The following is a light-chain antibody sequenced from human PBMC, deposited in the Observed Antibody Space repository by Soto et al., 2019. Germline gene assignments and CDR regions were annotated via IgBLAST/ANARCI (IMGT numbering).Light chain of an antibody. CDR1: NSDVGSYNL. CDR3: SSYTSSSTPYV. CDR2: EVS. J-gene: IGLJ1*01. Sequence: QSALTQPASVSGSPGQSITISCTGTNSDVGSYNLVSWYQQHPGKAPKLMIYEVSKRPSGFSNRFSGSKSGNTASLTISGLQAEDEADYYCSSYTSSSTPYVFGTGTKVTVL. V-gene: IGLV2-14*02.